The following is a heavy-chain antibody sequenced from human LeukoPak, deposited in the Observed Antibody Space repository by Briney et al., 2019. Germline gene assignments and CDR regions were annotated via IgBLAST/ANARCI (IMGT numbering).Heavy chain of an antibody. D-gene: IGHD3-3*01. J-gene: IGHJ6*03. V-gene: IGHV3-74*01. CDR2: INTDGSST. CDR3: ARGGSGYELNKGTYYYYYYMDV. Sequence: GGSLRLSCAASGFTFSSYWMHWVRQAPGKGLVWVSRINTDGSSTSYADSVKGRFTISRDNAKNTLYLQMNSLRAEDTAVYYCARGGSGYELNKGTYYYYYYMDVWGKGTTVTASS. CDR1: GFTFSSYW.